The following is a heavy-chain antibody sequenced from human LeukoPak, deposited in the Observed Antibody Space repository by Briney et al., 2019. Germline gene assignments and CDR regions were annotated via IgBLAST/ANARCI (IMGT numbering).Heavy chain of an antibody. CDR2: IYYSGST. J-gene: IGHJ4*02. V-gene: IGHV4-59*01. Sequence: SETLSLTCTVSGGSISSYYWSWIRQPPGKGLEGIGYIYYSGSTNYNPSLKSRVTISVDTSKNQFSLKVSSVTAADTAVYYCARDSGPRFDYWGQGTLVTVSS. CDR1: GGSISSYY. D-gene: IGHD6-19*01. CDR3: ARDSGPRFDY.